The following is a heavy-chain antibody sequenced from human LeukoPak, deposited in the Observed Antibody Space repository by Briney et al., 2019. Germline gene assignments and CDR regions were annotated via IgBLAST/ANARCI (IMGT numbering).Heavy chain of an antibody. CDR2: IISLFGST. J-gene: IGHJ3*02. D-gene: IGHD2-2*01. V-gene: IGHV1-69*01. Sequence: GSSVKVSCKASGGTFSSYGFSWVRQAPGQGLEWMGGIISLFGSTNYAQKFRDRVTITADESTSTVYMELSSLRSEDTALYYCARDLPSAIDDAFDIWGQGTMVTVSS. CDR3: ARDLPSAIDDAFDI. CDR1: GGTFSSYG.